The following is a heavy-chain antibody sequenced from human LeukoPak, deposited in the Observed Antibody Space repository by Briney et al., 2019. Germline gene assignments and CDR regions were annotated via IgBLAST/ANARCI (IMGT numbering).Heavy chain of an antibody. J-gene: IGHJ4*02. CDR3: ASQILVLVVATGGHFDS. D-gene: IGHD2-15*01. Sequence: PSETLSLTCTVSGYSLTSGYYWAWIRQPPGKGLEWIGNVYHSGSTYYNPSLKSRVTISVDMSKNQFSLKLSSVTAADTAVYYCASQILVLVVATGGHFDSWGQGTLVTVSS. CDR1: GYSLTSGYY. V-gene: IGHV4-38-2*02. CDR2: VYHSGST.